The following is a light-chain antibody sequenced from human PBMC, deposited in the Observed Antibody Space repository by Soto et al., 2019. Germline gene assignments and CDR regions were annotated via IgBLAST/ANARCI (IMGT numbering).Light chain of an antibody. J-gene: IGKJ3*01. V-gene: IGKV3-11*01. CDR2: DAS. CDR3: QQRSNWPPIFT. CDR1: QSVSSY. Sequence: EIVLTQSPATLSLSPGERATLSRRASQSVSSYLAWYQQKPGQAPRLLIYDASNRATGIPARFSGSGSGTDFTLTITSLEPEDFAVYYCQQRSNWPPIFTFGPGTKVDFK.